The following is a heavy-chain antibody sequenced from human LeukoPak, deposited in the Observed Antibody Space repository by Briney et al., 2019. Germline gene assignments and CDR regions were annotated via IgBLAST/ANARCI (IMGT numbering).Heavy chain of an antibody. J-gene: IGHJ4*02. D-gene: IGHD1-26*01. CDR1: GFTFDDYA. Sequence: GGSLRLSCAASGFTFDDYAMSWVRQAPGKGLEWVSGINWNGDNTGSADSLKGRFTISRDNAKNSLYLQMNSLRAEDTALYYCAATYSGNWEFDYWGQGTLVTVSS. V-gene: IGHV3-20*04. CDR2: INWNGDNT. CDR3: AATYSGNWEFDY.